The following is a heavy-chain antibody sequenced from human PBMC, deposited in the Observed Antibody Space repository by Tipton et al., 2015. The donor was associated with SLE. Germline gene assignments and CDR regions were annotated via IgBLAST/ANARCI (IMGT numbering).Heavy chain of an antibody. CDR1: GGNLRNYG. J-gene: IGHJ2*01. CDR2: ILSVFGTT. D-gene: IGHD3-10*01. V-gene: IGHV1-69*05. CDR3: GRTGSPVDWHFDL. Sequence: QSGAEVKKPGSSVKVSCKASGGNLRNYGIIWVRQAPGQGLEWLGGILSVFGTTKYAEKFQGRVTITTDESTGTAYMDLSRLTSDDTAVYYCGRTGSPVDWHFDLWGPGSQVIVSS.